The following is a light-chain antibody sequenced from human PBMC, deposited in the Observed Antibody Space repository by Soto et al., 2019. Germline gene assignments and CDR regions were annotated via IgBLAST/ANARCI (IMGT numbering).Light chain of an antibody. J-gene: IGLJ1*01. CDR3: SSYTSSTTLYV. CDR2: EVS. V-gene: IGLV2-14*01. Sequence: QSMLNQPASVSGSPGQSSAISCTGTISDVARYDYVSWYQQHPGKAPKLMIYEVSNRPSGVSNRFSGSKSGNTASLTISGLQAEDEADYYCSSYTSSTTLYVFGTGTKVTVL. CDR1: ISDVARYDY.